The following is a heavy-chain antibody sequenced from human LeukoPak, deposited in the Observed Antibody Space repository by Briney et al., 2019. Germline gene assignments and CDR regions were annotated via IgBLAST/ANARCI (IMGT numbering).Heavy chain of an antibody. J-gene: IGHJ4*02. V-gene: IGHV3-30*02. Sequence: GGSLRLSCAASGFTFSSYGMHWVRQAPGKGLEWVAFIRYDGSNKYYADSVKGRFTISRDNSKNTLYLQMNSLRAEDTAVYYCAGSYCSSASCYEHWGQGTLVTVSS. CDR1: GFTFSSYG. D-gene: IGHD2-2*01. CDR3: AGSYCSSASCYEH. CDR2: IRYDGSNK.